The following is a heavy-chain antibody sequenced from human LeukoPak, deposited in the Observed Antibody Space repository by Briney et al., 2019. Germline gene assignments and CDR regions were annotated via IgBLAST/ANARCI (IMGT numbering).Heavy chain of an antibody. V-gene: IGHV3-23*01. D-gene: IGHD1-7*01. CDR2: ISGSGGST. CDR1: GFTFSSYA. CDR3: AKDREGTIADYFDY. Sequence: GGSLRLSCAASGFTFSSYAMSWVRQAPGKGLEWVSSISGSGGSTYYADSVKGRFTISRDNSKNTLYLQMNSLRGEDTAVYYCAKDREGTIADYFDYWGQGTLVTVSS. J-gene: IGHJ4*02.